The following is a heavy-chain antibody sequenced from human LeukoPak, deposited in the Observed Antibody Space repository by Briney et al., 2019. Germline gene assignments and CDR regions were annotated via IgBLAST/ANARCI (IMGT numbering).Heavy chain of an antibody. V-gene: IGHV3-53*01. CDR2: IYSGGST. J-gene: IGHJ3*02. CDR1: GFIVSSNF. CDR3: ARASGGSDAFDI. Sequence: GGSLRLSCAASGFIVSSNFMNWVRQAPGKGLEWVSVIYSGGSTYYADSVKGRFTISRDNSKNTLYLQMNSLRAEDTAVYYCARASGGSDAFDIWGQGTMVTVSS.